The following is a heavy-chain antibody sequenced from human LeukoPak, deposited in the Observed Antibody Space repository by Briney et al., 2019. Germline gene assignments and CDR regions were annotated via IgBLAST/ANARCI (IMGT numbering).Heavy chain of an antibody. V-gene: IGHV4-59*08. CDR1: GGSISSYY. CDR2: IYYSGST. D-gene: IGHD3-3*01. J-gene: IGHJ4*02. CDR3: ARSERFLEWLPFDY. Sequence: SETLSLTCTVSGGSISSYYWSWIRQPPGKGLEWIGYIYYSGSTNYNPSLKSRVTISVDTSKNQFSLKLSSVTAADTAVYYCARSERFLEWLPFDYWGQGTLVTVSS.